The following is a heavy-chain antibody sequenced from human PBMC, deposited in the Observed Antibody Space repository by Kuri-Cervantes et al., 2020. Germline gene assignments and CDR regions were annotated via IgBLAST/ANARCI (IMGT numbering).Heavy chain of an antibody. CDR1: GFTFSSYA. CDR3: ARDHKWAFDY. J-gene: IGHJ4*02. V-gene: IGHV3-48*02. D-gene: IGHD1-26*01. CDR2: INPVSGAK. Sequence: GESLKISCAASGFTFSSYAMHWVRQAPGKGLEWISYINPVSGAKYYADSVKGRFTISRDDAKNSLDLQMSSLTDEDTAVYYCARDHKWAFDYWGQGILVTVSS.